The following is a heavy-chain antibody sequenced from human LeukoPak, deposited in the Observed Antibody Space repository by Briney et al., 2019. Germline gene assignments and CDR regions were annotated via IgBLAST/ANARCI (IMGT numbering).Heavy chain of an antibody. CDR1: GFTFSNYN. D-gene: IGHD4-17*01. CDR3: ARDPYNGYYGDDYYYYMDV. CDR2: ITRDTIYT. J-gene: IGHJ6*03. V-gene: IGHV3-21*01. Sequence: MSGGSLRLSCAASGFTFSNYNMNWVRQTPGKGLEWVSSITRDTIYTFYADSVKGRFTISRDNAKNSLSLQMNSLRAEDTAVYYCARDPYNGYYGDDYYYYMDVWGKGTTVTISS.